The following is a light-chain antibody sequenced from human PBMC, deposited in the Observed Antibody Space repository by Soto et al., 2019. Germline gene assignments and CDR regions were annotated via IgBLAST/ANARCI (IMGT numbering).Light chain of an antibody. CDR3: SSYTSSSTV. CDR1: SSDVGGYNY. CDR2: DVS. V-gene: IGLV2-14*01. Sequence: QSVLTQPASVSGSPGQSITISCTGTSSDVGGYNYVSWYQQHPGKAPKLMIYDVSNRPSGVSNRFSGSKSGNTASLTISGLQAEEEADYYCSSYTSSSTVFGNGTKVXXL. J-gene: IGLJ1*01.